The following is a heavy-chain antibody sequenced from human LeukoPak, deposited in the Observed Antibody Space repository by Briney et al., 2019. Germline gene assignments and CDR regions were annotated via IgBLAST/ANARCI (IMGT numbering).Heavy chain of an antibody. CDR3: ARARWARAFDI. V-gene: IGHV1-46*01. J-gene: IGHJ3*02. D-gene: IGHD4-23*01. Sequence: ASVKVSCKASGYTFTSYYMHWVRQAPGQGLEWMGIINPSGGSTSYAQKFQGRVTMTRDMSTSTVYMELSSLRSEDTAVYYCARARWARAFDIWGQGTMVTVSS. CDR2: INPSGGST. CDR1: GYTFTSYY.